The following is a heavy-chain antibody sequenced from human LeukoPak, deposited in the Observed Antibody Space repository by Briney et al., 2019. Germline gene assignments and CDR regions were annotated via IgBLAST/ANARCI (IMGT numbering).Heavy chain of an antibody. Sequence: ASVKVSGKASGYTFTSYGISWVRQAPGQGLEWMGWISAYNGNTNYAQKLQGRVTMTTDTSTSTAYMELRSLRSDDTAVYYCARRITMIAMGDWFDPWGQGTLVTVSS. V-gene: IGHV1-18*01. J-gene: IGHJ5*02. D-gene: IGHD3-22*01. CDR3: ARRITMIAMGDWFDP. CDR2: ISAYNGNT. CDR1: GYTFTSYG.